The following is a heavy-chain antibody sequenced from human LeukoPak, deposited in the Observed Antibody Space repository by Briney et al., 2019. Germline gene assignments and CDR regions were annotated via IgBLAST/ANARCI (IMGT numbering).Heavy chain of an antibody. J-gene: IGHJ4*02. CDR2: INNSGST. D-gene: IGHD3-22*01. CDR1: GGSFHGYC. V-gene: IGHV4-34*01. CDR3: ARSQLSVVTLYFDY. Sequence: SETLSLTCAVYGGSFHGYCWSWIRQPPGKRLEWIGEINNSGSTNYNHSLKSRVTISVDTSKNQFSLKLSSVTAADTAVYYCARSQLSVVTLYFDYWGQGTLVTVSS.